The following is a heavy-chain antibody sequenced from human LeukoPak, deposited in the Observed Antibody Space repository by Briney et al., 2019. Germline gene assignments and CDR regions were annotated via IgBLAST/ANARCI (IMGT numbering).Heavy chain of an antibody. J-gene: IGHJ4*02. D-gene: IGHD3-16*01. CDR3: VRDWAGSDSMGGDY. CDR2: IKPDGSEK. CDR1: EFTFSNYW. V-gene: IGHV3-7*04. Sequence: PGGSLRLSCAGSEFTFSNYWMSRVRQAPGKGLEWVANIKPDGSEKNFVDSVKGRSTISRDNAKNSLYLQMNSLRVDDTAVYYCVRDWAGSDSMGGDYWGQGTLVTVSS.